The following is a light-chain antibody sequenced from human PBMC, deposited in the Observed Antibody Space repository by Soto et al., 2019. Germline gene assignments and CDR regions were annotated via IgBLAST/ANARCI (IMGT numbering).Light chain of an antibody. CDR1: QRIDNRH. CDR2: STS. CDR3: KQYQNTRS. J-gene: IGKJ2*01. V-gene: IGKV3-20*01. Sequence: EVVLTQSPGTLALSPGETGTLSCRATQRIDNRHVAWYQHKPGQAPRLLIYSTSSRAAGIPDRFSGSGSENDFTLTISGLEPDDFTVYYCKQYQNTRSFGPETRVEI.